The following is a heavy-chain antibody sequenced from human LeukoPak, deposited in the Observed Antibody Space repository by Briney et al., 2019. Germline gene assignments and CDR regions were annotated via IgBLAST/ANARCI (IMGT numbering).Heavy chain of an antibody. CDR3: ARESGGDHYYYYGMDV. V-gene: IGHV3-21*01. D-gene: IGHD4-17*01. CDR1: GFTFSSYS. J-gene: IGHJ6*02. Sequence: GGSLRLSCAASGFTFSSYSMNWVRQAPGKGLEWVSSISSGSSYIYYADSVKGRFTISRDNANNSLYLQMNSLRAEDTAVYYCARESGGDHYYYYGMDVWGQGTTVTVSS. CDR2: ISSGSSYI.